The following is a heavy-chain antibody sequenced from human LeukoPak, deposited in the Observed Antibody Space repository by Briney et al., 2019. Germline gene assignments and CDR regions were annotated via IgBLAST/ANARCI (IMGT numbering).Heavy chain of an antibody. V-gene: IGHV3-30-3*01. Sequence: GRSLRLSCAASGFIFNSYAMHWVRQAPGKGLEWVAVISSDGSDKYYADSVKGQFTISRDSSKNTIYLHMNSLRLEDTAVYYCARAPYSSSWIDYWGQGTLVTVSS. CDR1: GFIFNSYA. CDR3: ARAPYSSSWIDY. J-gene: IGHJ4*02. CDR2: ISSDGSDK. D-gene: IGHD6-13*01.